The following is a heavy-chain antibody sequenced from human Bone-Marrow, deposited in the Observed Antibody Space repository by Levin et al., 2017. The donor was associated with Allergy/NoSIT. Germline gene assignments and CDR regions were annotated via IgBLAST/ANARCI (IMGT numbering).Heavy chain of an antibody. V-gene: IGHV3-23*01. Sequence: GGSLRLSCAASGFIFSNYVMTWVRQAPGKGLEWVSSISASAGSTYYADSVKGRFTISRDNSKNTVYLQMNSLRAEDTAVYYCAKDPSLGYCTGGTCFSVPHFHYWGQGTLVTVSA. CDR1: GFIFSNYV. D-gene: IGHD2-15*01. CDR3: AKDPSLGYCTGGTCFSVPHFHY. CDR2: ISASAGST. J-gene: IGHJ4*02.